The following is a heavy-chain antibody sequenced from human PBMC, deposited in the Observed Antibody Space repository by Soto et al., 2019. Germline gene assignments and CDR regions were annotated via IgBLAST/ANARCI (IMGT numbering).Heavy chain of an antibody. V-gene: IGHV4-39*01. CDR2: INHSGST. CDR3: ARLGGYVSVGYYYLWDS. J-gene: IGHJ4*02. CDR1: DGSMNSDSSY. D-gene: IGHD3-22*01. Sequence: AETLSLTCRVSDGSMNSDSSYWGWIRQPPGKGLEWIGVINHSGSTYHNLSLKGRVTMSVDASRNQFSLKLTSMTAADTAVYYCARLGGYVSVGYYYLWDSWGQGTLVTVSS.